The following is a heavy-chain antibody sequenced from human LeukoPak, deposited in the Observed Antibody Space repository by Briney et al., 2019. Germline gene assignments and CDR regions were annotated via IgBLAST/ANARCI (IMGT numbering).Heavy chain of an antibody. D-gene: IGHD3-3*01. V-gene: IGHV4-59*01. CDR2: IYYSGST. CDR3: ARLDWEWYYFDY. CDR1: GGSISSYY. Sequence: SETLSLTCTVSGGSISSYYWSWIRQPPGKGLEWIGYIYYSGSTNYNPSLKSRVTISVDTSKNQFSLKLSSVTAADTAVYYCARLDWEWYYFDYWGQGTLVTVSS. J-gene: IGHJ4*02.